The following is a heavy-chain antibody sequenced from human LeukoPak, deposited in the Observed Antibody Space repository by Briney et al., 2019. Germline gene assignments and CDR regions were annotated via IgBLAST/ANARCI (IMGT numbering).Heavy chain of an antibody. J-gene: IGHJ3*02. D-gene: IGHD4-17*01. CDR3: GRDPNGDYFGAFDM. CDR2: ITGSGDYA. V-gene: IGHV3-23*01. CDR1: GFNFSNYA. Sequence: GGSLRLSCAASGFNFSNYAMTWVRQAPGKGLEWVSSITGSGDYAGYADSVKGRFSMSRDNSKKTLYLQLNGLRAEDTAVYFCGRDPNGDYFGAFDMWGQGTLVTVSS.